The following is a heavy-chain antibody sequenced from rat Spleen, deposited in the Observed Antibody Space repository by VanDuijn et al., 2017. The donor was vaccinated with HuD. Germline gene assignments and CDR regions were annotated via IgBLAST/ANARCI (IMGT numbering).Heavy chain of an antibody. V-gene: IGHV5-31*01. CDR2: ISSEGRSS. J-gene: IGHJ2*01. D-gene: IGHD1-1*01. CDR1: GFTFNNYW. CDR3: ARGYYSGPLGY. Sequence: EVQLVESGGGLVQPGRSLKLSCVASGFTFNNYWMTWIRQAPGKGLEWVATISSEGRSSYYRDSVKGRFTISRDSAKSTLYLQMDSLRSEDTATYYCARGYYSGPLGYWGQGVMVTVSS.